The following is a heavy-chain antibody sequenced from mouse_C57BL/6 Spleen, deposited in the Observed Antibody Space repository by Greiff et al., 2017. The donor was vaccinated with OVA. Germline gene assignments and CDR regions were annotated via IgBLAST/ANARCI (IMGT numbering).Heavy chain of an antibody. J-gene: IGHJ4*01. CDR3: AREGYDSSYAMDY. CDR1: GFTFSDYY. CDR2: INYDGSST. Sequence: EVQLVESEGGLVQPGRSMKLSCTASGFTFSDYYMAWVRQVPEKGLEWVANINYDGSSTYYLDSLKSRFIISRDNAKNILYLQMSSLKSEDTATYYCAREGYDSSYAMDYWGQGTSVTVSS. V-gene: IGHV5-16*01. D-gene: IGHD2-4*01.